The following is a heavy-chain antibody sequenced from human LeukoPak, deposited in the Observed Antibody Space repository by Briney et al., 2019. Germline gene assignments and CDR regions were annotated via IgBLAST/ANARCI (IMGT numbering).Heavy chain of an antibody. Sequence: SETLSLTCTVSGGSISSYYWSWIRQPPGKGLEWIGSIYYSGSTYYNPSLKSRVTISVDTSKNQFSLKLSSVTAADTAVYYCARSVLYYYDSSGYPTDYWGQGTLVTVSS. D-gene: IGHD3-22*01. V-gene: IGHV4-59*05. CDR3: ARSVLYYYDSSGYPTDY. CDR1: GGSISSYY. J-gene: IGHJ4*02. CDR2: IYYSGST.